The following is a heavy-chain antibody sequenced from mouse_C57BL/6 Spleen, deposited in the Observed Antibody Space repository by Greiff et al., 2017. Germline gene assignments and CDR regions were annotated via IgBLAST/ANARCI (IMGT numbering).Heavy chain of an antibody. CDR1: GYTFTSYW. J-gene: IGHJ1*03. Sequence: QVQLQQSGAELVRPGSSVKLSCKASGYTFTSYWMHWVKQRPIQGLEWIGNIDPSASETHYNQKFKDKATLTVDKSSSTAYMQLSSLTSEDSAVYYCARITTVVANWYFDVWGTGTTVTVSS. V-gene: IGHV1-52*01. CDR2: IDPSASET. CDR3: ARITTVVANWYFDV. D-gene: IGHD1-1*01.